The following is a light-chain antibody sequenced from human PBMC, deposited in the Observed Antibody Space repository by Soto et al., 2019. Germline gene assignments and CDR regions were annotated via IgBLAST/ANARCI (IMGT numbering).Light chain of an antibody. V-gene: IGLV1-40*01. CDR3: QSYDSSLSGSNWV. CDR1: SSNIGAGYD. CDR2: ANT. J-gene: IGLJ3*02. Sequence: QAVVTQPPSVSGAPGQRVTISCTGSSSNIGAGYDVHWYQQLPGTAPKLLIYANTNRPSGVPDRFSGSKSGTSASLAITVLQAAAEADYYCQSYDSSLSGSNWVFGGGTKLTVL.